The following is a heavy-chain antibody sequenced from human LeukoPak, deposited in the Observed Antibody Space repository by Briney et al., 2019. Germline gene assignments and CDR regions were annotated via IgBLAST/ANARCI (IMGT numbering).Heavy chain of an antibody. CDR2: INHSGST. D-gene: IGHD3-22*01. CDR3: ARGLTYYYDSSP. V-gene: IGHV4-34*01. J-gene: IGHJ5*02. Sequence: PSETLSLTCAVYGGSFSGYYWSWIRQPPGKGLEWIGEINHSGSTNYNPSLKSRVTISVDTSKNQFSLKLSSVTAADTAVYYCARGLTYYYDSSPWGQGTLVTVSS. CDR1: GGSFSGYY.